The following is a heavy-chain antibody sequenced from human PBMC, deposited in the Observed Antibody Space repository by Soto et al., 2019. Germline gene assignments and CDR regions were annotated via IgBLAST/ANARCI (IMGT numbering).Heavy chain of an antibody. CDR1: GGSISSSSYY. J-gene: IGHJ4*02. V-gene: IGHV4-39*01. CDR2: IYYSGST. CDR3: ASHSSGWPKGLVDY. Sequence: QLQLRESGPGLVKPSETLSLTCTVSGGSISSSSYYWGWIRQPPGKGLEWIGSIYYSGSTYYNPSLKSRVTISVDTSKNQFSLKLSSVTAADTAVYYCASHSSGWPKGLVDYWGQGTLVTVSS. D-gene: IGHD6-19*01.